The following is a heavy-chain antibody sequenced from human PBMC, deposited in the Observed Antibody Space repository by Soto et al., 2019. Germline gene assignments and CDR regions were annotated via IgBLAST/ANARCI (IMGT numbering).Heavy chain of an antibody. CDR2: ISAYNGNT. CDR1: GYTFTSYG. V-gene: IGHV1-18*01. CDR3: ARDPRSVYDFWCPGYYYYYMDV. Sequence: QVQLVQSGAEVKKPGASVKVSCKASGYTFTSYGISWVRQAPGQGLEWMGWISAYNGNTNYAQKLQGRVTMTTDTSTSTAYMELRSLRSDDTAVYYCARDPRSVYDFWCPGYYYYYMDVWGKGTTVTVSS. J-gene: IGHJ6*03. D-gene: IGHD3-3*01.